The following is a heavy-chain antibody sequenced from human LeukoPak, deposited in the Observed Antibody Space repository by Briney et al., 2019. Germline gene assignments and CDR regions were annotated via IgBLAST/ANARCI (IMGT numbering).Heavy chain of an antibody. D-gene: IGHD3-3*01. J-gene: IGHJ6*03. CDR2: INPNSGGT. V-gene: IGHV1-2*02. CDR1: GYTFTGYY. CDR3: ARDRNYDRYYYYYMDV. Sequence: GASVKVSCKASGYTFTGYYMHWVRQAPGQGLEWMGWINPNSGGTNYVQKFQGRVTMTRDTSISTAYMELSRLRSDDTAVYYCARDRNYDRYYYYYMDVWGKGTTVTVSS.